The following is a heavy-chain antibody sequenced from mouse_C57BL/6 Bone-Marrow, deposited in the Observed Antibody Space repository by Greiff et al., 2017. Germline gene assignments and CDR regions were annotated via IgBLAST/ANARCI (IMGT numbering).Heavy chain of an antibody. Sequence: EVKVVESEGGLVQPGSSMKLSCTASGFTFSDYYMAWVRQVPEKGLEWVANINYDGSSTYYLDSLKSRFIISRDNAKNILYLQMSSLKSEDTATYYCARANWAFDYWGQGTTLTVSS. D-gene: IGHD4-1*01. CDR3: ARANWAFDY. J-gene: IGHJ2*01. CDR2: INYDGSST. CDR1: GFTFSDYY. V-gene: IGHV5-16*01.